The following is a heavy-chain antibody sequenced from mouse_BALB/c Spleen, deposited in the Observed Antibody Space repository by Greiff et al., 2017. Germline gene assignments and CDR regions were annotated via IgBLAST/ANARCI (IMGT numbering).Heavy chain of an antibody. CDR1: GFSLSTSGMG. CDR2: IYWDDDK. V-gene: IGHV8-12*01. D-gene: IGHD2-1*01. Sequence: QVTLKVSGPGILQPSQTLSLTCSFSGFSLSTSGMGVSWIRQPSGKGLEWLAHIYWDDDKRYNPSLKSRLTISKDTSRNQVFLKITSVDTADTATYYCARRVYGNYPAYWGQGTLVTVSA. CDR3: ARRVYGNYPAY. J-gene: IGHJ3*01.